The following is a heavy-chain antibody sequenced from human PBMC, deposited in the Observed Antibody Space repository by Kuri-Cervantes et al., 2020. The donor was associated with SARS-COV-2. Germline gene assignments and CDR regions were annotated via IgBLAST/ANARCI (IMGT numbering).Heavy chain of an antibody. CDR2: IWYDGSNK. Sequence: GGSLRPSFAASGFTFNIYGMHWVRQSPGKGLEGVAVIWYDGSNKYYADSVKGRFTISRDNSKNTLYLQMNSLRAEDTAVYYCARMESTADWYFDLWGRGTLVTVSS. D-gene: IGHD5/OR15-5a*01. CDR1: GFTFNIYG. J-gene: IGHJ2*01. V-gene: IGHV3-33*01. CDR3: ARMESTADWYFDL.